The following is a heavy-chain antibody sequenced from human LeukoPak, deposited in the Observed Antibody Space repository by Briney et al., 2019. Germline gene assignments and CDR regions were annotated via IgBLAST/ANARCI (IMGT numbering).Heavy chain of an antibody. V-gene: IGHV3-30*18. J-gene: IGHJ4*02. CDR3: AKDSGDSSGYFSFDY. CDR1: GFTVSSNY. Sequence: GGSLRLSCAASGFTVSSNYMSWVRQAPGKGLEWVAVISYDGSNKYYADSVKGRFTISRDNSKNTLYLQMNSLRAEDTAVYYCAKDSGDSSGYFSFDYWGQGTLVTVSS. D-gene: IGHD3-22*01. CDR2: ISYDGSNK.